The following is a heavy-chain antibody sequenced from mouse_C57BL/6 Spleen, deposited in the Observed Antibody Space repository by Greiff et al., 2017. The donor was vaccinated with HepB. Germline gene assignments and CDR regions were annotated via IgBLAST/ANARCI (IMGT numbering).Heavy chain of an antibody. Sequence: QVQLQQSGAELVKPGASVKLSCKASGYTFTSYWMHWVKQRPGQGLEWIGMIHPNSGSTNYNEKFKSKATLTVDKSSSTAYMQLSSLTSEDSAVYYGAREGSNYEGAWFAYWGQGTLVTVSA. CDR1: GYTFTSYW. J-gene: IGHJ3*01. CDR3: AREGSNYEGAWFAY. V-gene: IGHV1-64*01. CDR2: IHPNSGST. D-gene: IGHD2-5*01.